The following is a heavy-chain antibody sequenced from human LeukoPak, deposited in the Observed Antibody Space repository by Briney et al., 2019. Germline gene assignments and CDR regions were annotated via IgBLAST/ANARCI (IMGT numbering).Heavy chain of an antibody. CDR2: IYYSGST. Sequence: SETLSLTCTVSGGSISSYYWSWIRQPPGKGLEWIGYIYYSGSTNYNPSLKSRVTISVDTSKNQFSLKLSSVTAADTAVYYCAVSGIQLWSSRYYYGMDVWGQGTSVTVSS. V-gene: IGHV4-59*01. CDR3: AVSGIQLWSSRYYYGMDV. J-gene: IGHJ6*02. D-gene: IGHD5-18*01. CDR1: GGSISSYY.